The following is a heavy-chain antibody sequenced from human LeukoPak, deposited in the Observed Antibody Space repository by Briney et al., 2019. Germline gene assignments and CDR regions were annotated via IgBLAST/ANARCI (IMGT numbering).Heavy chain of an antibody. CDR2: ISASGRNT. V-gene: IGHV3-23*01. CDR3: VRRGSNYPYYMDV. D-gene: IGHD4-11*01. J-gene: IGHJ6*03. Sequence: GGSVRLSCAASGFTFGNYAMSWVRQAPGKGVEGVSVISASGRNTYYSDSAKGQFTISRDNSKNTLYLQMSSLRAEDTAVYYCVRRGSNYPYYMDVWGKGTTVTVSS. CDR1: GFTFGNYA.